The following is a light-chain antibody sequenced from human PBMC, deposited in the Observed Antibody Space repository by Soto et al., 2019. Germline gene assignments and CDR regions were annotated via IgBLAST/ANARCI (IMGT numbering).Light chain of an antibody. J-gene: IGKJ1*01. V-gene: IGKV1-39*01. CDR1: QSISNY. Sequence: DIQMTQSPSSLSASVGDSVTITCRASQSISNYLNWYQQKPGQAPNLLIYAASSLQSGVPSRFSGSGSGTDFTLTISSLQPEDCATYYCQYRGTFGQGTKVEV. CDR3: QYRGT. CDR2: AAS.